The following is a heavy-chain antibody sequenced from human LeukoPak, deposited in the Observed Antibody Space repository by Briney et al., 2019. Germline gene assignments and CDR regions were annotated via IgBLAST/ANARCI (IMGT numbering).Heavy chain of an antibody. CDR1: GFSLSTSGMR. J-gene: IGHJ3*02. Sequence: SGPTLVNPTQTLTLTCTFSGFSLSTSGMRVSWIRQPPGKALEWLARIDWDDDKFYSTSLKTRLTISKDTSKNQVVLTMTNMDPVDTATYYCARSGPDALYCSGGSCYSIAFDSWGQGTMVTVSS. CDR3: ARSGPDALYCSGGSCYSIAFDS. V-gene: IGHV2-70*04. D-gene: IGHD2-15*01. CDR2: IDWDDDK.